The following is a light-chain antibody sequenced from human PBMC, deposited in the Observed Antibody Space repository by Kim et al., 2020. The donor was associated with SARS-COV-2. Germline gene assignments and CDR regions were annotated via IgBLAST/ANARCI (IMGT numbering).Light chain of an antibody. CDR3: QQYNNWPGYS. CDR2: GAS. Sequence: GTPGDKAPLSCRASQSVSSNLAWYQQKPGQAPRLLIYGASTRATGIPARFSGSGSGTEFTLTISSLQSEDFAVYYCQQYNNWPGYSFGQGTKLEI. CDR1: QSVSSN. J-gene: IGKJ2*03. V-gene: IGKV3-15*01.